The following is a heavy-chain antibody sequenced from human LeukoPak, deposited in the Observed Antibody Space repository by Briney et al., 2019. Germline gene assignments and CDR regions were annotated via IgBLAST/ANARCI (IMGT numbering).Heavy chain of an antibody. J-gene: IGHJ4*02. D-gene: IGHD1-26*01. CDR1: GGSISSGGYS. V-gene: IGHV4-30-4*07. Sequence: SETLSLACAVSGGSISSGGYSWSWIRQPPGKGLEWIGYIYYSGSTYYNPSLKSRVTISVDTSKNQFSLKLSSVTAADTAVYYCASGAVGATTYWGQGTLVTVSS. CDR3: ASGAVGATTY. CDR2: IYYSGST.